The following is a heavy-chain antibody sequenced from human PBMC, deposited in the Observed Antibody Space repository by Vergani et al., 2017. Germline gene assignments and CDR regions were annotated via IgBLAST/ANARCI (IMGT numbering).Heavy chain of an antibody. V-gene: IGHV3-23*04. J-gene: IGHJ6*02. CDR3: AKGVVVVPAAIGAMDV. Sequence: EVQLVESGGGLVKPGGSLRLSCAASGFTFSSYSMNWVRQAPGKGLEWVSAISGSGGSTYYADSVKGRFTISRDNSKNTLYLQMNSLRAEDTAVYYCAKGVVVVPAAIGAMDVWGQGTTVTVSS. D-gene: IGHD2-2*02. CDR2: ISGSGGST. CDR1: GFTFSSYS.